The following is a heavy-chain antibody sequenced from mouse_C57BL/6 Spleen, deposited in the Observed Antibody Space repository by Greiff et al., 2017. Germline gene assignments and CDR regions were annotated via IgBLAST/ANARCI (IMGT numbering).Heavy chain of an antibody. CDR2: IHPSDSDT. D-gene: IGHD2-1*01. CDR3: AIGPYGNYAYYYAMDY. CDR1: GYTFTSYW. Sequence: VQLQQPGAELVKPGASVKVSCKASGYTFTSYWMHWVKQRPGQGLEWIGRIHPSDSDTNYNQKFKGKATLTVDKSSSTAYMQLSCLTSEDSAVYYCAIGPYGNYAYYYAMDYWGQGTSVTVSS. V-gene: IGHV1-74*01. J-gene: IGHJ4*01.